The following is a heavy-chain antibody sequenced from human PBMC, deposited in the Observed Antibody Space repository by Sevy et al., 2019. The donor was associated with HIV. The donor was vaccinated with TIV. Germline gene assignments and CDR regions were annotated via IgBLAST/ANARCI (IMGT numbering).Heavy chain of an antibody. J-gene: IGHJ6*02. V-gene: IGHV3-11*01. CDR1: GFTFSNSY. CDR2: ISSRGSTI. CDR3: ARDLVVIYGSGNYSNYGMDI. Sequence: GGSLRLSCTASGFTFSNSYMSWVRQSPGKGLEWVSYISSRGSTIYYAESVKGRFTISRDNAKNSLYLQMNRLRDDDTAVYYCARDLVVIYGSGNYSNYGMDIWGQGTTVTVSS. D-gene: IGHD3-10*01.